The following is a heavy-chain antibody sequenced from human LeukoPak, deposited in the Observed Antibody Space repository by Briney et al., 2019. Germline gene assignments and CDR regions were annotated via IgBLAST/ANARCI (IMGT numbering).Heavy chain of an antibody. J-gene: IGHJ4*02. D-gene: IGHD3-10*01. Sequence: GGSLRLSCAASGFTFRSYVMRWVRPAPVKGLEWVSTITGSGDSTYYADSVKGRFTISRDNSKNTVYLQMNSLRAEDTAVYYCAKTYSGSYYSFDYWGQGTLVTVSS. CDR2: ITGSGDST. V-gene: IGHV3-23*01. CDR3: AKTYSGSYYSFDY. CDR1: GFTFRSYV.